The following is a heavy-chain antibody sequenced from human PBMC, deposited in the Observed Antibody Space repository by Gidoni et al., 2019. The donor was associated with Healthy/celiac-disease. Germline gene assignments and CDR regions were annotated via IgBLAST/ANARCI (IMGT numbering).Heavy chain of an antibody. J-gene: IGHJ4*02. D-gene: IGHD5-12*01. Sequence: QVQLQQWGAGLLKPSETLSLTCAVYGGSFSGYYWSWIRQPPGKGLEWIGEINHSGSTNYNPSLKSRVTISVDTSKNQFSLKLSSVTAADTAVYYCARGRSQNMLIVATTFDYWGQGTLVTVSS. V-gene: IGHV4-34*01. CDR1: GGSFSGYY. CDR3: ARGRSQNMLIVATTFDY. CDR2: INHSGST.